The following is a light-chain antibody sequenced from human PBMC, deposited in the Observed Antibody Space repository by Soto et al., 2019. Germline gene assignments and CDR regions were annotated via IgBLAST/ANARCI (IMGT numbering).Light chain of an antibody. CDR3: QQLQRTPFT. CDR1: QDVSRY. J-gene: IGKJ3*01. CDR2: ATS. Sequence: PLTQSPSSLSASVGDRVTVTCRASQDVSRYLAWYQQKPGRAPKLLIYATSTLQSGVPSRFSGSGSGIDFTLTITSLQPEDFATYYCQQLQRTPFTFGPGTKVDV. V-gene: IGKV1-9*01.